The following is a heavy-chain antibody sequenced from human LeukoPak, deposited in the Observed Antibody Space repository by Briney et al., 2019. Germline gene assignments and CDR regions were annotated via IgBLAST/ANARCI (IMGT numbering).Heavy chain of an antibody. J-gene: IGHJ4*02. CDR2: VYYSGAT. D-gene: IGHD6-19*01. Sequence: SETLSLTCTASSGSISTTSYYWGWIRQAPGKGLEWIGIVYYSGATYYNPSLQSRVTISVDTSKNQFSLKLTSVSAADTAVYYCARRPYSSGCYDYWGQGTLVTVSS. CDR3: ARRPYSSGCYDY. V-gene: IGHV4-39*01. CDR1: SGSISTTSYY.